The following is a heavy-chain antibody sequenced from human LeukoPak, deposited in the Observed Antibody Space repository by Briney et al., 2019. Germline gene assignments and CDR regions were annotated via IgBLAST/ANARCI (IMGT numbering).Heavy chain of an antibody. Sequence: SETLSLTCTVSGGSISSYYWSWIRQPPGKGLEWIGYIYYSGSTNYNPSLKSRVTISVDTSKNQFSLKLSSVTAADTAIYYCARGGYYGSGNDFRFDPWGQGTLVTVSS. CDR2: IYYSGST. CDR3: ARGGYYGSGNDFRFDP. D-gene: IGHD3-10*01. J-gene: IGHJ5*02. CDR1: GGSISSYY. V-gene: IGHV4-59*01.